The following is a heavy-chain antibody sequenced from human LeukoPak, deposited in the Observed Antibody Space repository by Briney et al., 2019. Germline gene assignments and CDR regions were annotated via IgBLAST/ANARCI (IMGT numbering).Heavy chain of an antibody. CDR3: TRDLRSGGVTYGQDS. D-gene: IGHD5-18*01. V-gene: IGHV1-2*02. Sequence: ASVKVSCKASGFTCSDYFIHWVRQAPGQGLEWMGWIIPKSGATNYAQKFRDRVTVTSDTSTVYMDLSGLTSDDTAVYCTRDLRSGGVTYGQDSWGQGTLVTVSS. CDR2: IIPKSGAT. CDR1: GFTCSDYF. J-gene: IGHJ4*02.